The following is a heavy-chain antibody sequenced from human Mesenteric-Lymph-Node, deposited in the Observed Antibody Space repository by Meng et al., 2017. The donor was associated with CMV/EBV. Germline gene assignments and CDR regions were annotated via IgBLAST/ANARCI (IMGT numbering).Heavy chain of an antibody. CDR2: IKEDGSDK. CDR1: GFSFSDYS. CDR3: AKDSHGYEY. Sequence: GESLKISCIASGFSFSDYSINWVRQAPGKGPEWVANIKEDGSDKYYMDSVKGRFTISKDNAKNSVYLQMNSLRVEDTAVYYCAKDSHGYEYWGQGTVVTVSS. D-gene: IGHD5-24*01. V-gene: IGHV3-7*01. J-gene: IGHJ4*02.